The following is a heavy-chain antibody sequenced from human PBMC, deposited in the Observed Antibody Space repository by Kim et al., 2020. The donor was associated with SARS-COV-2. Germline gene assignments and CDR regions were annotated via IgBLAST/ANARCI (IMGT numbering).Heavy chain of an antibody. Sequence: GGSLRLSCAASGFTFSNAWMSWVRQAPGKGLEWVGRIKSKTDGGTTDYAAPVQGRITISRDDSKNTLYLQMNSLQDEDTAVYYCTTEYCISSCGYSGTNYCYGWDLWGQGTGVTVFS. CDR1: GFTFSNAW. D-gene: IGHD2-2*01. CDR3: TTEYCISSCGYSGTNYCYGWDL. CDR2: IKSKTDGGTT. V-gene: IGHV3-15*01. J-gene: IGHJ6*02.